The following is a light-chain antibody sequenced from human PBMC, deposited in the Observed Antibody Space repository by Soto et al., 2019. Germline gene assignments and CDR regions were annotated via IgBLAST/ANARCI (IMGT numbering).Light chain of an antibody. CDR2: GAS. J-gene: IGKJ1*01. Sequence: IVLTQSPGTLSLSPGDRATLSSRASQSVSTSYLAWYQQKPGQAPRLLIYGASSRATGIPDRFSVSGSGTDVTLTIRRLQSEDRAVDYCQQSNKWPQPVGQGTKVDIK. V-gene: IGKV3-20*01. CDR1: QSVSTSY. CDR3: QQSNKWPQP.